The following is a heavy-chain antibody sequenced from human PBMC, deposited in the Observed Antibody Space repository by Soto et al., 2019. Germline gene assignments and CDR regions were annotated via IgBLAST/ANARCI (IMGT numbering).Heavy chain of an antibody. CDR2: INAGNGNT. CDR3: ARGRIGFSSSSSPSGY. J-gene: IGHJ4*02. D-gene: IGHD6-6*01. V-gene: IGHV1-3*01. CDR1: GYTFTSYA. Sequence: ASVKVSCKASGYTFTSYAMHWVRQAPGQRLEWMGWINAGNGNTKYSQKFQGRVTITRDTSASTAYMELSSLRSEDTAVYYCARGRIGFSSSSSPSGYWGQGTLVTVSS.